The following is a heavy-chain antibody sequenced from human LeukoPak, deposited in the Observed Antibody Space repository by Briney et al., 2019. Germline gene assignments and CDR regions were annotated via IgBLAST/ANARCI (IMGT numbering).Heavy chain of an antibody. CDR2: ISSSSSTI. J-gene: IGHJ4*02. D-gene: IGHD3-22*01. Sequence: PGGSLRLSCAASGFTFNSYSMNWVRQAPGKGLEWVSYISSSSSTIYYADSVKGRFTISRDNAKNSLYLQMNSLGDEDTAVYYCATNYYDSSGFGYWGQGTLVTVSS. V-gene: IGHV3-48*02. CDR1: GFTFNSYS. CDR3: ATNYYDSSGFGY.